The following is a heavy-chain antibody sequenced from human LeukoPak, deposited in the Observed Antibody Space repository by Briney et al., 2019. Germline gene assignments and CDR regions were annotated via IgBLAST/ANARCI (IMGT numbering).Heavy chain of an antibody. CDR3: AYPSDDDPRNYYYFYYMDV. D-gene: IGHD1-1*01. CDR1: GFTFSSYG. CDR2: IRYDGNNK. J-gene: IGHJ6*03. V-gene: IGHV3-30*02. Sequence: PGGSLRLSCAASGFTFSSYGMHWVRQAPGKGLEWVTFIRYDGNNKYYADSVKGRFTISRDNSKNTLYLQMDSLRAEDTAVYYCAYPSDDDPRNYYYFYYMDVWGKGTTVTVSS.